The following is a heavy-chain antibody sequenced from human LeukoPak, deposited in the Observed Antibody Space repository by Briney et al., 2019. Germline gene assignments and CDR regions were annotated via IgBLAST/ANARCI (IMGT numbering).Heavy chain of an antibody. CDR3: AKDPSAYDSSGYYYPNWFDP. CDR2: ISGSGGST. CDR1: GFTFSGYA. J-gene: IGHJ5*02. Sequence: GGSLRLSCAASGFTFSGYAMSWVRQAPGKGLEWVSAISGSGGSTYYADSVKGRFTISRDNSKNTLYLQMNSLRAEDTAVYYCAKDPSAYDSSGYYYPNWFDPWGQGTLVTVSS. V-gene: IGHV3-23*01. D-gene: IGHD3-22*01.